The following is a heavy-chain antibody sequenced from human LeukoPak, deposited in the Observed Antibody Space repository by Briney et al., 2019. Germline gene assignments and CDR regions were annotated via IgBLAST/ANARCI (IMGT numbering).Heavy chain of an antibody. CDR2: INAGNGNT. CDR1: GYTFTSYA. Sequence: ASVKVSCKASGYTFTSYAMHWVRQAPGQRLEWMGWINAGNGNTKYSQKFQGRVTITRDTSASTAYMELSSLRSEDTAVYYCAKDRSPYCSGGSCYPGGMDVWGQGTTVTVSS. J-gene: IGHJ6*02. CDR3: AKDRSPYCSGGSCYPGGMDV. D-gene: IGHD2-15*01. V-gene: IGHV1-3*01.